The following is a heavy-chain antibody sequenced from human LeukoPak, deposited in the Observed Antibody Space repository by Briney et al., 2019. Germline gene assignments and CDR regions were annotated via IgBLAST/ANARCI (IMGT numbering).Heavy chain of an antibody. J-gene: IGHJ4*02. V-gene: IGHV3-23*01. Sequence: GGSLRLSCAASGFTFSSSAMSWVRQAPGKGLEWVSTISGSGDRTYYADSVKGRFTISRDNSKNTLYLHMNSLRAEDTAVYSCAKGYYGSGSYGWFDYWGQGTLVTVSS. D-gene: IGHD3-10*01. CDR2: ISGSGDRT. CDR1: GFTFSSSA. CDR3: AKGYYGSGSYGWFDY.